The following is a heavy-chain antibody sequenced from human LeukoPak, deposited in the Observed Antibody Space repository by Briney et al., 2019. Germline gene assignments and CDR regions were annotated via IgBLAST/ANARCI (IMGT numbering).Heavy chain of an antibody. CDR2: ISWNSGSI. J-gene: IGHJ4*02. V-gene: IGHV3-9*01. CDR3: ARGLSGGAYFDY. CDR1: GFTFDDYA. Sequence: GGSLRLSCAASGFTFDDYAMHWVRQAPGKGLEWVSGISWNSGSIGYADSVKGRFTISRDNAKNSLYLQMNSLRGEDTAVYYCARGLSGGAYFDYWGQGTLVSVSS. D-gene: IGHD3-16*01.